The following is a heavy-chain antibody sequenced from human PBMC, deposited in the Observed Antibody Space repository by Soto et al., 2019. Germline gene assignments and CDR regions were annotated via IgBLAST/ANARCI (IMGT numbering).Heavy chain of an antibody. J-gene: IGHJ4*02. D-gene: IGHD2-8*01. CDR1: GFTFSSCS. CDR3: AKYCSSAVCFDY. CDR2: ISGRGDTK. Sequence: GGSLRLSCASSGFTFSSCSMNWVRQAPGKGLEWVSFISGRGDTKYYADSVEGRFTISIDNAKNSLYMQMSSLRDEDTAVYYCAKYCSSAVCFDYWGQGTLVTVSS. V-gene: IGHV3-48*02.